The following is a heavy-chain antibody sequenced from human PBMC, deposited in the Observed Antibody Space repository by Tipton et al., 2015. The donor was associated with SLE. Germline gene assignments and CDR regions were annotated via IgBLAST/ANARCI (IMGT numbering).Heavy chain of an antibody. D-gene: IGHD2-15*01. CDR2: IFSGGNT. CDR1: GLIFSDYP. CDR3: AKERGGGNFDY. V-gene: IGHV3-23*03. Sequence: SLRLSCAASGLIFSDYPMSWVRQAPGKGLQWVSVIFSGGNTYYADSVQGRFTISRDVSESTLYLQMNSLRVEDTAIYYCAKERGGGNFDYWGQGTLVTVSS. J-gene: IGHJ4*02.